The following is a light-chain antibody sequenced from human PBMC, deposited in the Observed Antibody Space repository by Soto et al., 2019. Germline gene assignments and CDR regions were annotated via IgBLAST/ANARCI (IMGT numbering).Light chain of an antibody. Sequence: ELTQPPSVSVSPGQTARITCSGDALPKQYAYWYQQKPGQAPVLVIYKDSERPSGIPERFSGSSSGTTVTLTISGVQAEDEADYYCQSADSSGTYKVFGGGTKLTVL. CDR1: ALPKQY. V-gene: IGLV3-25*03. J-gene: IGLJ3*02. CDR2: KDS. CDR3: QSADSSGTYKV.